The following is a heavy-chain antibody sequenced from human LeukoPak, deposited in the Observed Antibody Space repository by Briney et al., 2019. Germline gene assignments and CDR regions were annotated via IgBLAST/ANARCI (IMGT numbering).Heavy chain of an antibody. CDR1: GVSISSYY. J-gene: IGHJ5*02. CDR3: ARHMRITMVRGVKAWFDP. V-gene: IGHV4-59*08. Sequence: PSETLSLTCTVSGVSISSYYWSWIRQPPGKGLEWIGYIYYSGSTNYNPSLKSRVTISVDTSKSQFSLKLSSVTAADTAVYYCARHMRITMVRGVKAWFDPWGQGTLVTVSS. D-gene: IGHD3-10*01. CDR2: IYYSGST.